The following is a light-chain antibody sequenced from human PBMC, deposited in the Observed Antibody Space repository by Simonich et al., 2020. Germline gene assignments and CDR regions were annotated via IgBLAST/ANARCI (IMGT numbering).Light chain of an antibody. V-gene: IGKV4-1*01. CDR2: WAS. Sequence: DIVMTHSPDSLAVSLGERATINCKSSQHVLSSSNNKNYLAWYQQKPGQPPKLLIYWASTRESGVPDRFSGSGSGTDLTLTISSLQAEDVAVYYCQQYYSTPPTFGQGTKVEIK. CDR1: QHVLSSSNNKNY. J-gene: IGKJ1*01. CDR3: QQYYSTPPT.